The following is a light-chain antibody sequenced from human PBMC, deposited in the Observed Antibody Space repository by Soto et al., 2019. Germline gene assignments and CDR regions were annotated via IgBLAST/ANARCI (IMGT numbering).Light chain of an antibody. CDR3: SSYTISSTLV. CDR2: EVT. Sequence: QSVLTQPASVSGSPGQSITISCTGTSSDVGVYNYVSWYQHHPGKPPKLMIYEVTNRPSGVSNRFSGSKSGNTASLTISGLQAEDEADYYCSSYTISSTLVFGGGTQLTVL. V-gene: IGLV2-14*01. J-gene: IGLJ2*01. CDR1: SSDVGVYNY.